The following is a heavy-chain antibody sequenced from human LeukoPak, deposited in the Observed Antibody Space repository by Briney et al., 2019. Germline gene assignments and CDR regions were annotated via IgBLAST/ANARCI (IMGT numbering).Heavy chain of an antibody. CDR3: AKDLCITMVRGDPCGDWFDP. J-gene: IGHJ5*02. CDR1: GFTFSSYA. D-gene: IGHD3-10*01. V-gene: IGHV3-23*01. CDR2: ISGSGGST. Sequence: GGPLRLSCAASGFTFSSYAMSWVRQAPGKGLEWVSAISGSGGSTYYADSVKGRFTISRDNSKNTLYLQMNSLRAEDTAVYYCAKDLCITMVRGDPCGDWFDPWGQGTLVTVSS.